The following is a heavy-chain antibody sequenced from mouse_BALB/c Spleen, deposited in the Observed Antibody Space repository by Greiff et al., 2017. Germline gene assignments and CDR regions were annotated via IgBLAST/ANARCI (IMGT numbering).Heavy chain of an antibody. CDR2: IWTGGGT. V-gene: IGHV2-9-2*01. D-gene: IGHD2-1*01. CDR1: GFSLTSYD. CDR3: VRGVYGNYYFDY. Sequence: VQRVESGPGLVAPSQSLSITCTVSGFSLTSYDISWIRQPPGKGLEWLGVIWTGGGTNYNSAFMSRLSISKDNSKSQVFLKMNSLQTDDTAIYYCVRGVYGNYYFDYWGQGTTLTVSS. J-gene: IGHJ2*01.